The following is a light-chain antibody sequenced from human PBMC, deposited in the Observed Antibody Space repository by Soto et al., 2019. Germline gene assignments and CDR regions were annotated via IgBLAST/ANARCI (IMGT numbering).Light chain of an antibody. CDR2: HAS. V-gene: IGKV3-15*01. Sequence: EIVMTQSPATLPVSPGERAILSCRASQSVSNNLAWYQQKPCQAPSLLIYHASTRASGIPARFSGSGSGTEFTLTISSLQSEDFAVYYCQQYNEWPLTFGGGTKVEIK. CDR1: QSVSNN. CDR3: QQYNEWPLT. J-gene: IGKJ4*01.